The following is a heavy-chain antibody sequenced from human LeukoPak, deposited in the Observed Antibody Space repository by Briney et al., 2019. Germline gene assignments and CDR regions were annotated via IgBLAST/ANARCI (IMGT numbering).Heavy chain of an antibody. CDR3: ARSSTWEPFDY. CDR2: IYPHNGNT. D-gene: IGHD1-26*01. J-gene: IGHJ4*02. V-gene: IGHV1-18*04. CDR1: GYTFTGYN. Sequence: ASMKVSCKASGYTFTGYNMHWVRQAPGQGLEWLGWIYPHNGNTNYAQKLQDRVSMTTATSTSTAYMELRGLRSDDTAVYYCARSSTWEPFDYWGQGTLVTVSS.